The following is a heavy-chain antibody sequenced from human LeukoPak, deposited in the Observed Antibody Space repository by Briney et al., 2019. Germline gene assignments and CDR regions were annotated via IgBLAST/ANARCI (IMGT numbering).Heavy chain of an antibody. J-gene: IGHJ4*02. CDR2: IRYDGSNK. Sequence: PGGSLRLSCAASGFTFSSYGMHWVRQAPGKGLEWVTFIRYDGSNKYYADSVKGRFTISRDNSKNTLYLQMNSLRAEDTAVYYCARESYYYDSSGYGFDYWGQGTLVTVSS. CDR3: ARESYYYDSSGYGFDY. CDR1: GFTFSSYG. D-gene: IGHD3-22*01. V-gene: IGHV3-30*02.